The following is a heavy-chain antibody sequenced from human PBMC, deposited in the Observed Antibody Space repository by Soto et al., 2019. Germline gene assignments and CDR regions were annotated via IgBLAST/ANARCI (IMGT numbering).Heavy chain of an antibody. D-gene: IGHD2-15*01. CDR1: GLTFRGNS. CDR3: ARVPGTARWWDF. J-gene: IGHJ4*02. V-gene: IGHV3-21*01. Sequence: GGSLRLSCAASGLTFRGNSMKWVRQGPWKGLEWVSSISTASTHIYYADSVRGLFTISRDNARNSLYLQINGLRAEDTAVYYCARVPGTARWWDFWGQGTLVTVS. CDR2: ISTASTHI.